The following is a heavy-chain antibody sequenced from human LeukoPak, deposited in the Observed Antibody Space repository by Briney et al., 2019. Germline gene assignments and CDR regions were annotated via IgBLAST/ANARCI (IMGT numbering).Heavy chain of an antibody. CDR2: ISAYNGNT. D-gene: IGHD6-19*01. J-gene: IGHJ3*02. V-gene: IGHV1-18*01. CDR3: ARDKEQWLADAFDI. Sequence: ASVKVSCKASGYTFTSYGISWVRQAPGQGLEWMGWISAYNGNTNYAQKLQGRVTKTTDTSTSTAYMELRSLRSDDTAVYYCARDKEQWLADAFDIWGQGTMVTVSS. CDR1: GYTFTSYG.